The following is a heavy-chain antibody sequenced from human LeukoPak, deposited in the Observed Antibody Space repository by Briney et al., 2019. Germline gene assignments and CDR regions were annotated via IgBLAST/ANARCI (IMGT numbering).Heavy chain of an antibody. J-gene: IGHJ4*02. V-gene: IGHV1-69*04. CDR3: ARESNSGPGSF. CDR2: IIPIFGMT. Sequence: ASVKVSCKASGGTFSSYAISWVRQAPGQGLEWMGRIIPIFGMTNYAQNFQGRVTITADKSTTTAYMELSSLRSEDTAVYYCARESNSGPGSFWGQGTLVSVSS. D-gene: IGHD3-10*01. CDR1: GGTFSSYA.